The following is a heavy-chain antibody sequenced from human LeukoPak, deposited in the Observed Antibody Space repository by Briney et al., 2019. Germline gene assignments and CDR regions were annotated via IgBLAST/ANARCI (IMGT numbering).Heavy chain of an antibody. CDR2: IYYSGST. CDR1: GGSISSYY. CDR3: ARIVDY. Sequence: SETLSLTCTVSGGSISSYYWSWIRQPPGKGLEWTGYIYYSGSTTYNSSLRSRVTISIDTSKNHFSLKLSSVTAADTAVYYCARIVDYWGQGTLVTVSS. J-gene: IGHJ4*02. V-gene: IGHV4-59*12.